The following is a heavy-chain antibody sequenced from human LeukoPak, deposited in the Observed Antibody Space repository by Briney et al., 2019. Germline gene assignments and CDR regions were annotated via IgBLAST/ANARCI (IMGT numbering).Heavy chain of an antibody. CDR1: GGSFGGYY. J-gene: IGHJ6*02. D-gene: IGHD3-3*01. V-gene: IGHV4-34*01. CDR2: INHSGST. CDR3: ASRQYDFWRRHQSKYYYYGMDV. Sequence: PSETLSLTCAVYGGSFGGYYWSWIRQPPGKGLEWIGEINHSGSTNYNPSLKSRVTISVDTSKNQFSLKLSSVTAADTAVYYCASRQYDFWRRHQSKYYYYGMDVWGQGTTVTVSS.